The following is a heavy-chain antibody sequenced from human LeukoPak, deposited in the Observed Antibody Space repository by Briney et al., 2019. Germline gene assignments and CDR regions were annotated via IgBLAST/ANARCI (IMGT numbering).Heavy chain of an antibody. J-gene: IGHJ2*01. CDR2: INHSGST. CDR3: ARDHEWERPEGYFDL. Sequence: SETLSRTRCVYGRNYCCIHWRWKAQPQGQERMGIGEINHSGSTNYNPSLKSRVTISVDTSKNQFSLKLSSVTAADTAVYYCARDHEWERPEGYFDLWGRGTLVTVSS. CDR1: GRNYCCIH. D-gene: IGHD1-26*01. V-gene: IGHV4-34*01.